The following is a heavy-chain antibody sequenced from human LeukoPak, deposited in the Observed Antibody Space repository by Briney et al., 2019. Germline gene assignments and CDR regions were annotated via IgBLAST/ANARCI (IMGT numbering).Heavy chain of an antibody. CDR1: GFTFSSYW. V-gene: IGHV3-7*01. Sequence: HPGGSLRLSCAASGFTFSSYWMSWVRQAPGKRLEWVANIKQDGSEKYYVDSVKGRFTISRDNAKNSLYLQMNSLRAEDTAVYYCARDHDSGSYYTSAFDIWGQGTMVTVSS. D-gene: IGHD1-26*01. CDR3: ARDHDSGSYYTSAFDI. CDR2: IKQDGSEK. J-gene: IGHJ3*02.